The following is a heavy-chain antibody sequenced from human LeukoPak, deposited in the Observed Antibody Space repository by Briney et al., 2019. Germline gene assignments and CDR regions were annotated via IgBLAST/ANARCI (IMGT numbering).Heavy chain of an antibody. J-gene: IGHJ4*02. CDR3: ARDKCYYGSGSYVHFDY. V-gene: IGHV4-4*07. CDR1: GGSISSYY. CDR2: IYTSGST. D-gene: IGHD3-10*01. Sequence: KTSEALSLTCTVSGGSISSYYWSWIRQPAGKGLEWIGRIYTSGSTNYNPSLKSRVTMSVDTSKNQFSLKLSSVTAADTAVYYCARDKCYYGSGSYVHFDYWGQGTLVTVSS.